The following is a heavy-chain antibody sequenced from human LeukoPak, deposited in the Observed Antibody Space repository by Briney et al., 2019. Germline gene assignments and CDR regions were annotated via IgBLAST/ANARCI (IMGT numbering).Heavy chain of an antibody. CDR3: ARRSGSYSDY. V-gene: IGHV5-51*01. CDR1: GYSFSSYW. CDR2: IYPGDSDT. J-gene: IGHJ4*02. D-gene: IGHD1-26*01. Sequence: GESLKISXKGSGYSFSSYWIGWVRQMPGKGLEWKGIIYPGDSDTRYSPSFQGQVTISADKSISTAYLQWSSLKTSDTAMYYCARRSGSYSDYWGQGTLVTVSS.